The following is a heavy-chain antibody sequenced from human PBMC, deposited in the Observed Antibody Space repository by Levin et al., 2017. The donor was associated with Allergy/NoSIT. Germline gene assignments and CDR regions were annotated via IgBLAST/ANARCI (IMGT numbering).Heavy chain of an antibody. V-gene: IGHV3-30*04. CDR1: GFTLRTYA. CDR3: AREYWSTAVAGVDY. Sequence: PGASVKVSCAASGFTLRTYAMHWFRQAPGKGLEWVAVVTYDGRNTYYADSVKGRFTISRDNFKNALYLQMNSLRAEDTAVYYCAREYWSTAVAGVDYWGQGTLVTVSS. CDR2: VTYDGRNT. D-gene: IGHD6-19*01. J-gene: IGHJ4*02.